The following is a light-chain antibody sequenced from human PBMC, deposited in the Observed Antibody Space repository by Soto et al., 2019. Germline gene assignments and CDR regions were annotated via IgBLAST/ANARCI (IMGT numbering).Light chain of an antibody. CDR2: GGS. CDR3: HPDCSSLPWT. Sequence: EIVLTQSPGTLSLSPGERATLSCRASQSVSSSYLAWYQQKPGQAPRLLIYGGSSRATGIPDRFSGSGSGTSFTLTLRSWETEHFSGYYCHPDCSSLPWTFGQGTTLAIQ. J-gene: IGKJ1*01. V-gene: IGKV3-20*01. CDR1: QSVSSSY.